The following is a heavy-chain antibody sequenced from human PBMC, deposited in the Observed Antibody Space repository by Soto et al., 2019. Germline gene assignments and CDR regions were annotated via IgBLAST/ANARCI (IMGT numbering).Heavy chain of an antibody. D-gene: IGHD3-22*01. V-gene: IGHV3-23*01. J-gene: IGHJ4*02. CDR1: GFTFSNYA. Sequence: EVQLLHSGGGLVQPGESLRLSCAASGFTFSNYAMTWVRQAPGKGLEWVSSISTRGASTFYADSVRGRFTISRDNSKNPLYLQLSSLRAEDTAVYYCAKAGDSSGYYYLQYFDYWGQGTLVTVSS. CDR3: AKAGDSSGYYYLQYFDY. CDR2: ISTRGAST.